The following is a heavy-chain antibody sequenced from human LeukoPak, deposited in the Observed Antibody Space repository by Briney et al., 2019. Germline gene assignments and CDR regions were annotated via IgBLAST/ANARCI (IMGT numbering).Heavy chain of an antibody. Sequence: SETLSLTCAVYGGSFSGYYWSWIRQPPGKGLEWIGEINHSGSTNYNPSLKSRVTISVDTSKNQFSLKLSSGTAADTAVYYCARTGIAVLFDYWGQGTLVTVSS. V-gene: IGHV4-34*01. CDR2: INHSGST. CDR1: GGSFSGYY. CDR3: ARTGIAVLFDY. J-gene: IGHJ4*02. D-gene: IGHD6-19*01.